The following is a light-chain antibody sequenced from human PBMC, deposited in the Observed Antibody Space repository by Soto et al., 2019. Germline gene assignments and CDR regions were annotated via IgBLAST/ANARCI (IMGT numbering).Light chain of an antibody. Sequence: DIQMTQSPSSVSAAVGDRVTITCRASRGISNWLAWYQQKPGEDPKLLIYAASSLQSGVPSRFSGSRSGTEFSLTINSLQPEDFATYFCQQADSCPLTFGGGTKVEMK. J-gene: IGKJ4*01. CDR2: AAS. V-gene: IGKV1-12*01. CDR3: QQADSCPLT. CDR1: RGISNW.